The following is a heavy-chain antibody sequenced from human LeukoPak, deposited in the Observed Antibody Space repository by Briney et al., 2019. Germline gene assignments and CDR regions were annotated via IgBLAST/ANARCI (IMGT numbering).Heavy chain of an antibody. J-gene: IGHJ6*02. Sequence: GGSLRLSCAASGFTFSTYAMHWVRQAPGKGLEWVAVISYDGSNKYYADSVKGRFTISRDNYKSTLYLQMISLRAEDTAVYYCARDHWVTMVRGVIPLYGLDVWGQGSTVTVSS. D-gene: IGHD3-10*01. CDR3: ARDHWVTMVRGVIPLYGLDV. CDR1: GFTFSTYA. V-gene: IGHV3-30-3*01. CDR2: ISYDGSNK.